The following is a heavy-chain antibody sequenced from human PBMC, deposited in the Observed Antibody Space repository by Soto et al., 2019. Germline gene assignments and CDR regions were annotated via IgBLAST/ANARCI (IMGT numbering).Heavy chain of an antibody. CDR3: ARDGVTMVRGVKNWFDP. Sequence: SETLSLTCTASGGSISSYYWSWIRQPAGKGLEWIGRIYTSGSTNYNPSLKSRVTMSVDTSKNQFSLKLSSVTAADTAVYYCARDGVTMVRGVKNWFDPWGQGTLVTVSS. V-gene: IGHV4-4*07. D-gene: IGHD3-10*01. CDR2: IYTSGST. CDR1: GGSISSYY. J-gene: IGHJ5*02.